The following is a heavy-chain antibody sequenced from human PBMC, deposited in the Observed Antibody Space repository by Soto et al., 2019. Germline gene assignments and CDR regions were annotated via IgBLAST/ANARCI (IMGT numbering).Heavy chain of an antibody. D-gene: IGHD6-6*01. V-gene: IGHV7-4-1*02. J-gene: IGHJ6*03. CDR1: GYTFTSYA. Sequence: ASVKVSCKASGYTFTSYAMNWVRQAPGQGLEWMGWINTNTGNPTYAQGFTGRFVFSLDTSVSTAYLQISSLKAEDTAVYYCARVEKGLAARPPYYYYYYMDVWGKGTTVTVSS. CDR2: INTNTGNP. CDR3: ARVEKGLAARPPYYYYYYMDV.